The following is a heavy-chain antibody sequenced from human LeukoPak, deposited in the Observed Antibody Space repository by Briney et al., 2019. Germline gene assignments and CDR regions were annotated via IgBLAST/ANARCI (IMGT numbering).Heavy chain of an antibody. D-gene: IGHD3-10*01. CDR3: AKSPGELLWFGELVY. CDR2: ISGSGGST. Sequence: GGSLRLSCAASGFTFSSYAMSWVRQAPGKGLEWVSAISGSGGSTYYADSVKGRFTISSDNSKNTLYLQMNSLRAEDTAVYYCAKSPGELLWFGELVYWGQGTLVTVSS. CDR1: GFTFSSYA. V-gene: IGHV3-23*01. J-gene: IGHJ4*02.